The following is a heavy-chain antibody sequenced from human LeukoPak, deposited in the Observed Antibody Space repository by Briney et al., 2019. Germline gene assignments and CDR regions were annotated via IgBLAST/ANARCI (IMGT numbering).Heavy chain of an antibody. CDR1: GFTFSSYA. V-gene: IGHV3-23*01. CDR3: ATTMIWGVITDY. CDR2: ISGSGGST. Sequence: GGSLRLSCAATGFTFSSYAMSWVRQAPGKGLEWVSGISGSGGSTYYADSVKGRFTISRDNSKNTLYLQMNSLRAEDTAVYYCATTMIWGVITDYWGQGTLVTVSS. D-gene: IGHD3-10*01. J-gene: IGHJ4*02.